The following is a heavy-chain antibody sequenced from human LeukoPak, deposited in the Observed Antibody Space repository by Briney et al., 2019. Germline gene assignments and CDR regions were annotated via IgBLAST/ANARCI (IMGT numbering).Heavy chain of an antibody. D-gene: IGHD2-2*01. J-gene: IGHJ3*01. CDR2: VYYTGSA. V-gene: IGHV4-39*01. Sequence: SETLSLTCTVSGGSISSTSYHWAWIRQPPGKGLEWIATVYYTGSAYYNPSLKSRVTISVDTSKSQFSLKLSSVTTGDTAVYYCVRSYCSTTSCYAVGAFDLWGQGTMVTVSS. CDR1: GGSISSTSYH. CDR3: VRSYCSTTSCYAVGAFDL.